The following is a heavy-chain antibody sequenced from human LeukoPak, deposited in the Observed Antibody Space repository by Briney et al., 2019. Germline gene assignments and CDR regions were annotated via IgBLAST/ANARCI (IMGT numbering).Heavy chain of an antibody. D-gene: IGHD3-16*01. V-gene: IGHV3-21*01. Sequence: PGGSLRLSCAASGFTFSSYSMNWVRQAPGKGLEWVSSISSSSSYIYYADSVKGRFTISRDNAKNSLYLQMNSLRAEDTAVYYCARSLPNFGAFDIWGQGTMVTVSS. CDR2: ISSSSSYI. J-gene: IGHJ3*02. CDR1: GFTFSSYS. CDR3: ARSLPNFGAFDI.